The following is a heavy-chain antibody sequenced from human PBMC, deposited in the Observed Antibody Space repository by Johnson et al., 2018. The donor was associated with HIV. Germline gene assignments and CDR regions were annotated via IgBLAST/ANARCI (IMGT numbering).Heavy chain of an antibody. V-gene: IGHV3-30*04. J-gene: IGHJ3*02. CDR1: GFTFSSYA. CDR3: ARGPRSPDLDGFDI. D-gene: IGHD1-26*01. Sequence: QVQLVESGGGLVQPGRSLRLSCAASGFTFSSYAMHWVGQAPAKGLECVAVISYAGSNKYYADSVKGRFTIHRDNSKNTLYLQRNRLKTEDTAVYYFARGPRSPDLDGFDIWGKGTVVTVSS. CDR2: ISYAGSNK.